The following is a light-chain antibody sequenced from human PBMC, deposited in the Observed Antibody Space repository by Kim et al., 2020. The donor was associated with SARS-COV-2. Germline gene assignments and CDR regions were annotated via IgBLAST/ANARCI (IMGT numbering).Light chain of an antibody. CDR3: QHYKSNLHT. CDR2: DTS. J-gene: IGKJ2*01. V-gene: IGKV1-5*01. Sequence: SSAVGGRVTSTCRARQSIGKWFAWHQQKPGKAPKVLIYDTSSLESGVPSRFSGSGSGTEFTLTINSLQPDDFATYFCQHYKSNLHTFGQGTKLEI. CDR1: QSIGKW.